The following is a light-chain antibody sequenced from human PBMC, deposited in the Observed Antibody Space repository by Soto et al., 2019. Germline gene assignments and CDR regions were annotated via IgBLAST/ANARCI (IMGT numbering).Light chain of an antibody. Sequence: EIVLTQSPATLSLSPGERATLSCRASQSVSSYLAWYQHKPGQAPRLLIYGASNRATDIPARFSGRGSGTDFTLTISSQESGDSAVYYCQQRDKWPRTFGQGTKLEIK. CDR1: QSVSSY. J-gene: IGKJ2*01. V-gene: IGKV3-11*01. CDR2: GAS. CDR3: QQRDKWPRT.